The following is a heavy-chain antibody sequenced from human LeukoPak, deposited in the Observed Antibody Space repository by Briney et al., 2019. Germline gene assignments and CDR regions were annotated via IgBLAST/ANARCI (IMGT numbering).Heavy chain of an antibody. Sequence: GTSVKVSCKASGYTFTGYYVHWVRQAPGQGLEWVGWINPNTGGTNYAQKFQGRVTMTKDTSTNAAYMELNKLTSDDTAVYYCGRGNKSFDPWGQGTLVTVSS. V-gene: IGHV1-2*02. J-gene: IGHJ5*02. CDR1: GYTFTGYY. CDR2: INPNTGGT. CDR3: GRGNKSFDP.